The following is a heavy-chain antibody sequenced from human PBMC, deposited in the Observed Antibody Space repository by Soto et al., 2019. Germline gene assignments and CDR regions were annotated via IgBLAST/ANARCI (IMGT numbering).Heavy chain of an antibody. D-gene: IGHD3-22*01. Sequence: PSATLPLTCTVSGGYIGSGDYYWSWIRQPPGKGLEWIGYIYYRGSTYYHLSLKSRVTISVDTSKSQFSLKLSSVTAADTAVYYCARGSYYYDSSGYYYYWGQGTLDTVSS. V-gene: IGHV4-30-4*01. CDR3: ARGSYYYDSSGYYYY. CDR2: IYYRGST. J-gene: IGHJ4*02. CDR1: GGYIGSGDYY.